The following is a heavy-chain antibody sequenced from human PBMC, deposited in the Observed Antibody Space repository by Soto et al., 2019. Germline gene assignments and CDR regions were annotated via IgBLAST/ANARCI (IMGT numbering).Heavy chain of an antibody. CDR3: ARVGGTTVGYYFDY. D-gene: IGHD4-17*01. Sequence: PSETLSLTCTVSGASIGSYYWSWIRQPPGKGLEWIGYIHYSGSTKYNPSLKSRVTISIDTSKNQFSLKLSSVTAADTAVYYCARVGGTTVGYYFDYWGLGALVTVSS. J-gene: IGHJ4*02. V-gene: IGHV4-59*01. CDR1: GASIGSYY. CDR2: IHYSGST.